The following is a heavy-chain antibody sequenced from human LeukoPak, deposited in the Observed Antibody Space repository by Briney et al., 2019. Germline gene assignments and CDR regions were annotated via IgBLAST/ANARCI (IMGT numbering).Heavy chain of an antibody. CDR2: IYYSGST. J-gene: IGHJ5*02. Sequence: SETLSLTCTVSGGSISSYYWSWIRQPPGKGLEWIGYIYYSGSTNYKPSLKSRVTISLDMSKKEFSLRLTSVTAADTAVYYCAFAGTGWYKGWFDPWGQGTLVTVSS. V-gene: IGHV4-59*12. CDR3: AFAGTGWYKGWFDP. CDR1: GGSISSYY. D-gene: IGHD6-19*01.